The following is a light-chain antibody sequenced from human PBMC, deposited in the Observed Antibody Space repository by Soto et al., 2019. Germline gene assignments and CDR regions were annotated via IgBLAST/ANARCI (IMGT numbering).Light chain of an antibody. CDR2: KAS. J-gene: IGKJ1*01. CDR1: QSISMS. V-gene: IGKV1-5*03. Sequence: DIQMTQSPSTLSASVGDRVTITCRASQSISMSLAWYQQKPGKAPKLLIYKASSLESGVPSRFSGSISGTEFTLTISSLQPDDFATYYCQQYSTYSRAFGQGTQVESK. CDR3: QQYSTYSRA.